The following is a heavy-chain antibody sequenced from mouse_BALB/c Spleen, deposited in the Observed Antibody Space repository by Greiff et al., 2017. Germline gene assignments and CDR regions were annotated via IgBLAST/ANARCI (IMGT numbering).Heavy chain of an antibody. J-gene: IGHJ4*01. D-gene: IGHD1-1*01. V-gene: IGHV5-6-2*01. CDR2: INSNGGST. Sequence: EVKLMESGGGLVKLGGSLKLSCAASGFTFSSYYMSWVRQTPEKRLELVAAINSNGGSTYYPDTVKGRFTISRDNAKNTLYLQMSSLKSEDTALYYCARRSTTVVALDAMDYWGQGTSVTVSS. CDR1: GFTFSSYY. CDR3: ARRSTTVVALDAMDY.